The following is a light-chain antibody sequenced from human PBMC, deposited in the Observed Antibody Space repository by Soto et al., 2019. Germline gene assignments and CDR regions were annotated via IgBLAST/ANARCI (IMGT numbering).Light chain of an antibody. J-gene: IGKJ3*01. Sequence: EIVLTQSPGTLSLSPGERATLSCRASQSVSSSYLAWYQQKPGQAPSLLIYGASSRATGIPDMFSGSGSGTDFTLTISRLEPEDFAVYYCQQYGSSLFTFGPGTKVDIK. V-gene: IGKV3-20*01. CDR1: QSVSSSY. CDR2: GAS. CDR3: QQYGSSLFT.